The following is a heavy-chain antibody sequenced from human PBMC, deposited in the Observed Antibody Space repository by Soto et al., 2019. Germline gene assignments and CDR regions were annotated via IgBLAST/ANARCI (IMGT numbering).Heavy chain of an antibody. Sequence: QVQLQESGPGLVKPSETLSLTCTVSGGSVSNSYWGWIRQPPGKGLEWVAYVYYSGSTNYNPSLGSRVTISVDKSKNQFSLKMTSVTGADTAVYYCARGHSHEWELLVQYFDYWGQGTLVTVSS. D-gene: IGHD1-26*01. CDR1: GGSVSNSY. V-gene: IGHV4-59*02. J-gene: IGHJ4*02. CDR2: VYYSGST. CDR3: ARGHSHEWELLVQYFDY.